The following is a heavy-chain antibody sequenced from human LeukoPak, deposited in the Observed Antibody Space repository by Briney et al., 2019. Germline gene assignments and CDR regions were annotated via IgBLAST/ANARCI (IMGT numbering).Heavy chain of an antibody. CDR1: GFTFSNYW. CDR3: ARGTAVTAGIDY. J-gene: IGHJ4*02. V-gene: IGHV3-74*01. CDR2: INTDGSSP. D-gene: IGHD2-2*01. Sequence: GGSLRLSCAASGFTFSNYWMHWVRQAPGKGLVWVSHINTDGSSPTYGDSAKGRFTVSRDNAKNTLFLQMNSLRVEDTAVYYCARGTAVTAGIDYWGRGTLVTVSS.